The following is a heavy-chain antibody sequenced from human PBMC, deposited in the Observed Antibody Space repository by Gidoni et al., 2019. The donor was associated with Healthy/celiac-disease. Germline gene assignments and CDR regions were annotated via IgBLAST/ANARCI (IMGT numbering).Heavy chain of an antibody. J-gene: IGHJ3*02. CDR1: GGTFRSYA. CDR3: ARVGGDSSGPHQLFDI. V-gene: IGHV1-69*01. D-gene: IGHD3-22*01. CDR2: IIPIFGTA. Sequence: QVQLVQSGAEVKKPGSSVKVSCKASGGTFRSYAISWVRPAPGQGLEWMGGIIPIFGTANYAQKFQGRVTITADESTSTAYMELSSLRSEDTAVYYCARVGGDSSGPHQLFDIWGQGTMVTVSS.